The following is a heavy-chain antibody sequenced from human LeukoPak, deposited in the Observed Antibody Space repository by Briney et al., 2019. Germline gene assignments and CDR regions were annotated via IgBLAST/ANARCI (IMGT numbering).Heavy chain of an antibody. V-gene: IGHV1-18*01. CDR2: ISAYNGNT. J-gene: IGHJ5*02. Sequence: ASVKVSCKASGYSFISYDFSWVRQAPGQGLEWMGWISAYNGNTNYAQKLQGRVSMTTDTSTSTAYMELGSLRSDDTAVYYCTREADGHFDPWGQGTLVIVSS. CDR1: GYSFISYD. CDR3: TREADGHFDP.